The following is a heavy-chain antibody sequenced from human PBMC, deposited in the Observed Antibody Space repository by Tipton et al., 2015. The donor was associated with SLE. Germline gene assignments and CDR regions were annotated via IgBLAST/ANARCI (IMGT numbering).Heavy chain of an antibody. J-gene: IGHJ4*02. CDR3: ARHVPSYCGGDCAHFDD. D-gene: IGHD2-21*01. CDR1: GDSLTSEC. CDR2: AFYSGTT. Sequence: TLSLTCKVSGDSLTSECWGWIRQPPGKGLEWIGYAFYSGTTDSNPSLKSRVTMSIDTSKNQFSLRLSSVTAADTAIYYCARHVPSYCGGDCAHFDDWGQGTLVTVSS. V-gene: IGHV4-59*08.